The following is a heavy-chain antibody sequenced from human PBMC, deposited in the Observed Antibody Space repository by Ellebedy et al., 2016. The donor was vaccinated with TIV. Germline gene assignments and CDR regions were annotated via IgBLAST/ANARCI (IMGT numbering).Heavy chain of an antibody. CDR1: GFTFSTYN. V-gene: IGHV3-21*06. Sequence: PGGSLRLSCAASGFTFSTYNMNWVRQAPGKGLEWVSSISSRSSYIYFADSLKGRFTVSRDNAKNSLFLEMNGLRGEDTAVYYCARDWIVWFGEGPGEYYYYGMDVWGQGTTVTVSS. CDR3: ARDWIVWFGEGPGEYYYYGMDV. D-gene: IGHD3-10*01. J-gene: IGHJ6*02. CDR2: ISSRSSYI.